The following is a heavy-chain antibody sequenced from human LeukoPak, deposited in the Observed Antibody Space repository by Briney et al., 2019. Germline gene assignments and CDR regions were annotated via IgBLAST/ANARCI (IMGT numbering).Heavy chain of an antibody. D-gene: IGHD2/OR15-2a*01. Sequence: GGSLRLSCAASGFTFSSYSMNWVRQAPVKGLEWVSSISSSGSYIYYADSVKGRFTISRDNAKNSLYLQMNSLRAEDTAVYYCASLSFTSGYGMDVWGQGTTVTVSS. CDR2: ISSSGSYI. V-gene: IGHV3-21*01. J-gene: IGHJ6*02. CDR1: GFTFSSYS. CDR3: ASLSFTSGYGMDV.